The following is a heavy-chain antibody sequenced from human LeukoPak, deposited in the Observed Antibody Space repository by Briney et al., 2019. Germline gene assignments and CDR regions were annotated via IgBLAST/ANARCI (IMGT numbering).Heavy chain of an antibody. CDR1: GFTFDDYA. CDR3: AKEEGGEGFDY. Sequence: PGGSLRLSCAASGFTFDDYAMHWVRQAPGKGLEWVSGISWNSGSIGYADSVKGRFTISRDNAKNSLYLQMNSLRAEDMALYYCAKEEGGEGFDYWGQGTLVTVSS. V-gene: IGHV3-9*03. J-gene: IGHJ4*02. D-gene: IGHD3-16*01. CDR2: ISWNSGSI.